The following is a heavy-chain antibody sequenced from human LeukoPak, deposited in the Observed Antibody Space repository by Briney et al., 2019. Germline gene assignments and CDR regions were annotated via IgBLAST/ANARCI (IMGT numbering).Heavy chain of an antibody. V-gene: IGHV3-53*01. J-gene: IGHJ5*02. CDR3: AKDRHAPGRYCSSTTCRPVFP. Sequence: AGGSLRLSCAASGFTVSSNYMSWVPQAPGKGLEWVSVIYSGGSTYYAESVKGRFTISRDNSKNTLYLQMNSLRAEDTAVYYCAKDRHAPGRYCSSTTCRPVFPWGQGTLVTVSS. CDR1: GFTVSSNY. CDR2: IYSGGST. D-gene: IGHD2-2*01.